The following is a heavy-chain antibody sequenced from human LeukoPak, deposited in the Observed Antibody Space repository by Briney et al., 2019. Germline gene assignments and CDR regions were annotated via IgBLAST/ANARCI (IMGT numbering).Heavy chain of an antibody. CDR2: ISGYNGHT. CDR1: GYTFTSYG. D-gene: IGHD6-19*01. CDR3: ARGPGIAVAGVFDY. Sequence: GASVKVSCKASGYTFTSYGINWVRQAPGQGLEWMGWISGYNGHTNYVQEMQGRVTMTTDTSTNTAYMELGSLRSDDTAVYYCARGPGIAVAGVFDYWGQGSLVTVSS. V-gene: IGHV1-18*04. J-gene: IGHJ4*02.